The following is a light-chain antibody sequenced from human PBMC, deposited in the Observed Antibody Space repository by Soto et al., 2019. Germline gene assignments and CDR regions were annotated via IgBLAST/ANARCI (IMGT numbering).Light chain of an antibody. J-gene: IGLJ1*01. CDR3: SSYTSSSTYV. Sequence: QSALTQPASVSGSPGQSITISCTGTSSDVGGYNYVSWYQQHPDKAPKLMIYEVSNRPSGVSNRFSGSKSGNTASLTISGLQAEDEADHYCSSYTSSSTYVFGTGTKVTVL. V-gene: IGLV2-14*01. CDR2: EVS. CDR1: SSDVGGYNY.